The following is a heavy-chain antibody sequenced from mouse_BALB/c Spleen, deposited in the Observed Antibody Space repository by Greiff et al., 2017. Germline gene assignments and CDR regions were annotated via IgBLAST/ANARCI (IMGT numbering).Heavy chain of an antibody. CDR1: GFTFSSFG. CDR3: ARSKLAWFAY. J-gene: IGHJ3*01. CDR2: ISSGSSTI. D-gene: IGHD4-1*01. Sequence: EVQLVESGGGLVQPGGSRKLSCAASGFTFSSFGMHWVRQAPEKGLEWVAYISSGSSTIYYADTVKGRFTISRDNPKNTLFLQMTSLRSEDTAMYYCARSKLAWFAYWGQGTLVTVSA. V-gene: IGHV5-17*02.